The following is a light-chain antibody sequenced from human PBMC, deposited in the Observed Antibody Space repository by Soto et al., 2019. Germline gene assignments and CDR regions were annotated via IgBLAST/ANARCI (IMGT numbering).Light chain of an antibody. V-gene: IGKV3D-11*02. CDR2: DAS. Sequence: EILFLQSPATLSLSPGESATLSCRASQSVGSYLACYQHKPRQAPRPLISDASNRATGIPARFSGSGAETEFTLTISSLEPEDSASYYCQQRSNWHSLTFGGGTKVDIK. CDR1: QSVGSY. CDR3: QQRSNWHSLT. J-gene: IGKJ4*01.